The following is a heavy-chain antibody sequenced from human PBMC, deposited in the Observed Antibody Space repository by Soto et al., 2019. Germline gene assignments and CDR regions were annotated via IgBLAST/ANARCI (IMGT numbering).Heavy chain of an antibody. CDR2: INHSGST. V-gene: IGHV4-34*01. J-gene: IGHJ4*02. CDR3: ARGWGRIFDY. CDR1: GGSFSGYY. D-gene: IGHD7-27*01. Sequence: QVQLQQWGAGLLKPSETLSLTCAVYGGSFSGYYWNWIRQPPGKWLEWIGEINHSGSTNYNPSHKSRVTLSVDTSKSQFSLKLSSVTAADTAVYYCARGWGRIFDYWGQGTLVTVSS.